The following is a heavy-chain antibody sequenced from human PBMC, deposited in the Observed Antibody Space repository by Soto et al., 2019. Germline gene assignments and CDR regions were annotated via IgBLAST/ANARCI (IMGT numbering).Heavy chain of an antibody. V-gene: IGHV4-30-2*01. Sequence: QLQLQESGSRLVKPSQTLSLTCTVSGGSISSGSYSWNWIRQPPGKGLEWVGYILHSGSTTYNPYLKGQFTISIDTSTSQFSLKLTSVTAAVTAVYFCARAPHMGVAPTERALDLWGQGTVVTVSS. J-gene: IGHJ3*01. CDR1: GGSISSGSYS. D-gene: IGHD5-12*01. CDR2: ILHSGST. CDR3: ARAPHMGVAPTERALDL.